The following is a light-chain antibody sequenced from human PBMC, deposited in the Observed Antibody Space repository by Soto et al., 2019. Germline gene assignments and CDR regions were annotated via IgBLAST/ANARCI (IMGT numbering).Light chain of an antibody. J-gene: IGKJ2*01. CDR1: QTVSTN. CDR3: QQYYYRPPYT. CDR2: GAS. Sequence: EIVMTQSPATLAASPGERVTLSCRASQTVSTNLAWYQQKRGQAPRLLIYGASTRATDFPARFSGSGSGTEFTLTISSLHSEDFGVYYCQQYYYRPPYTFGQGTKLEIK. V-gene: IGKV3-15*01.